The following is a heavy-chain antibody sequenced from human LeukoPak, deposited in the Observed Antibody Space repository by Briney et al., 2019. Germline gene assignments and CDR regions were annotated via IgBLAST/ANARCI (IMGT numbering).Heavy chain of an antibody. Sequence: SETLSLTCTVSGGSISSYYWSWIRQPPGKGLEWIGYIYYSGSTNYNPSLKSRVTISVDTSKNQFSLKLSPVTAADTAVYYCAREHDFLIDYSFDSWGQGTLVTVSS. CDR3: AREHDFLIDYSFDS. V-gene: IGHV4-59*01. CDR1: GGSISSYY. D-gene: IGHD3-3*01. CDR2: IYYSGST. J-gene: IGHJ4*02.